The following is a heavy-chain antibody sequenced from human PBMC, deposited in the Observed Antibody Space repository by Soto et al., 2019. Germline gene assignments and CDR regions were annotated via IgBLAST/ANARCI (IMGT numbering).Heavy chain of an antibody. V-gene: IGHV1-18*01. CDR1: GYTFTYYG. J-gene: IGHJ5*02. CDR2: ISPDDDNT. CDR3: ARRRGSRGWFWFDP. Sequence: QVQLVQSGAEVRKPGASVKVSCKASGYTFTYYGIGWVRQAPGQGLEWMGWISPDDDNTNYAQKFQGRGTMTTDTSTNTVYMDLRSLRSDDTAVYYCARRRGSRGWFWFDPWGQGTLVTVSS. D-gene: IGHD6-19*01.